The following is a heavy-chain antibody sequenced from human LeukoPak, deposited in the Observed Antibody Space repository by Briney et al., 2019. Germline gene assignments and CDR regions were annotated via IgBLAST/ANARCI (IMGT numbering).Heavy chain of an antibody. CDR3: AREGYDFWSGSSGLFDY. CDR2: IKQDGSEK. CDR1: GFTFSSYW. D-gene: IGHD3-3*01. J-gene: IGHJ4*02. V-gene: IGHV3-7*01. Sequence: GGSLRLSCAASGFTFSSYWMSWVRQAAGKGLEWVANIKQDGSEKYYVHSVKGRFTISRDNAKNSLYLQMNSLRAEDTAVYYCAREGYDFWSGSSGLFDYWGQGTLVTVSS.